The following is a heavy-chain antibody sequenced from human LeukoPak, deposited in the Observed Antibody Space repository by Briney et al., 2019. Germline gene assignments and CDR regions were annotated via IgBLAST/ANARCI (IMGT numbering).Heavy chain of an antibody. CDR1: GGSISSSSYY. CDR3: ASNYGYNPLGY. V-gene: IGHV4-39*07. J-gene: IGHJ4*02. Sequence: PSETLSLTCTVSGGSISSSSYYWGWIRQPPGKGLEWIGSIYYSGSTYYNPSLKSRVTISVDTSKNQFSLKLSSVTAADTAVYYCASNYGYNPLGYWGQGTLVTVSS. D-gene: IGHD5-24*01. CDR2: IYYSGST.